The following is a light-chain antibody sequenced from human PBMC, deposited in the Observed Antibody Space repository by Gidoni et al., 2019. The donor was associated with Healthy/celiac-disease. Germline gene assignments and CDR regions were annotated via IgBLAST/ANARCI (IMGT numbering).Light chain of an antibody. V-gene: IGKV1-39*01. CDR3: QQSYSTART. CDR2: SAS. CDR1: QSIRRY. Sequence: DIQMTQSPSSLSASVGDRVTITCRASQSIRRYLNWYQQKPGKAPKLLIYSASSLQSGFPSRFRGSGSGTDFTLTIITLPPEDFATFFCQQSYSTARTFGQGTKVEIK. J-gene: IGKJ1*01.